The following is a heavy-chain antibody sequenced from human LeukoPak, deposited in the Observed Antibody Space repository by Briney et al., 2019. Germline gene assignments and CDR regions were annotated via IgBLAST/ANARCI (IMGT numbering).Heavy chain of an antibody. D-gene: IGHD3-16*02. CDR3: AKGKYDYVWGSYPDY. V-gene: IGHV3-23*01. CDR2: ISGSGGSI. CDR1: GFTFSSYA. J-gene: IGHJ4*02. Sequence: PGGSLRLSCAASGFTFSSYAMSWVRQAPGKGLEWVSAISGSGGSIYYADSVKGRFTISRDNSKNTLYLQMNSLRAEDTAVYYCAKGKYDYVWGSYPDYWGQGTLVTVSS.